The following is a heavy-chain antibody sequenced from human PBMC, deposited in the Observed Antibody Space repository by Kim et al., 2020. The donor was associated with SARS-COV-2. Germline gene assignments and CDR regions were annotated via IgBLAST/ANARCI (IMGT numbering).Heavy chain of an antibody. J-gene: IGHJ4*02. CDR3: AWGFGGDYYFDY. D-gene: IGHD3-10*01. V-gene: IGHV1-69*01. Sequence: KHAQEFQGRVTSTADGSTSTAYMELSSLRSEDTAVYYCAWGFGGDYYFDYWGQGTLVTVSS.